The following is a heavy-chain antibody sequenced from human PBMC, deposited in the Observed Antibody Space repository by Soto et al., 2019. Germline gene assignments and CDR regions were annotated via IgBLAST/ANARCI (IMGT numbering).Heavy chain of an antibody. Sequence: QVRGVQSGAEVKKPGSSVKISCKASGRIFSSFPTSWVRQVPGQGLEWMGGVISASGSVTYAPKFQGRVTMTAVNSAGIGYMELTSLTSEDTAIYYCARVGSRDAYNYVLDQWGPGTMVTVSS. V-gene: IGHV1-69*06. J-gene: IGHJ1*01. CDR3: ARVGSRDAYNYVLDQ. CDR1: GRIFSSFP. CDR2: VISASGSV. D-gene: IGHD5-18*01.